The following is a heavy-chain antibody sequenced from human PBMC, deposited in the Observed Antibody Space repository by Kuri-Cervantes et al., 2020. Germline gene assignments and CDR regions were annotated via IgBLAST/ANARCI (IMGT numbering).Heavy chain of an antibody. CDR1: GGSISSGGYS. CDR3: ARDMTHPMATIIAYYYYGLDV. Sequence: ETLSLTCAVSGGSISSGGYSWSWIRRPPGKGLEWVASIRQDGGDKYYVDSVKGRFTISRDNANYSLYLQMSSLRAEDTAVYYCARDMTHPMATIIAYYYYGLDVWGQGTTVTVSS. V-gene: IGHV3-7*01. J-gene: IGHJ6*02. D-gene: IGHD5-24*01. CDR2: IRQDGGDK.